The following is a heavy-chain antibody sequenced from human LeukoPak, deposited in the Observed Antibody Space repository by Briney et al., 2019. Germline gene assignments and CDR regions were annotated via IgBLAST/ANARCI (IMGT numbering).Heavy chain of an antibody. CDR1: GFTFSGHW. J-gene: IGHJ4*02. D-gene: IGHD1-1*01. CDR2: INEHGTDS. CDR3: VRDETLWTLDW. V-gene: IGHV3-74*03. Sequence: PGGSLRLSCTASGFTFSGHWIHWVRQPPGMGLVWVSRINEHGTDSMYAESVKGRFTISRDNAKNTVYLQMNSLRAEDTAVYYCVRDETLWTLDWWGQGTLVSVSS.